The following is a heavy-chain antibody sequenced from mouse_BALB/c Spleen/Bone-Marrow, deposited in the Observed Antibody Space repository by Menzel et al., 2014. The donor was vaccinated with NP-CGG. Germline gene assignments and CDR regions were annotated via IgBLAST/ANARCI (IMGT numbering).Heavy chain of an antibody. CDR2: INPGSGGT. CDR3: ARYRYDGTFAY. V-gene: IGHV1-54*01. Sequence: VMLVESGAELVRPGTSVKVSCKASGYAFTNYLIEWVKRRPGQGLEWIGVINPGSGGTNYNEKFKGKATLTADKSSSTAYMQLSSLTSDDSAVYFCARYRYDGTFAYWGQGTLVTVSA. D-gene: IGHD2-14*01. J-gene: IGHJ3*01. CDR1: GYAFTNYL.